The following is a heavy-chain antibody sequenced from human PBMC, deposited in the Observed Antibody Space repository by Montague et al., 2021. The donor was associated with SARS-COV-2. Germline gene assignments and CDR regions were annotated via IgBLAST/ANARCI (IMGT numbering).Heavy chain of an antibody. D-gene: IGHD3-22*01. CDR1: GGSVNSGSYS. CDR2: IHYSGST. J-gene: IGHJ4*02. Sequence: SETLSLTCTVSGGSVNSGSYSWDWIRQPPGKGLEWIGSIHYSGSTSYNPSLKSRGTISVDTSKNQFSLKLTSVTAADTAVYFCARGHLSVSMIVVVFPSASYYFDYWGQGAQVTVSS. CDR3: ARGHLSVSMIVVVFPSASYYFDY. V-gene: IGHV4-39*07.